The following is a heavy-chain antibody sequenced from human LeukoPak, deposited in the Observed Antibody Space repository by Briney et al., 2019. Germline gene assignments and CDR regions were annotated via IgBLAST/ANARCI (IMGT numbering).Heavy chain of an antibody. CDR3: ARGDYVWGSYRYYFDY. V-gene: IGHV4-39*01. CDR1: GGSISSSNYY. Sequence: SETLSLTCTVSGGSISSSNYYWGWIRQPPGKGLEWIGSIYCSGSTHYNPSLKSRVTISVDTPKNQFSLKLSSVTAADTAVYYCARGDYVWGSYRYYFDYWGQGTLVTVSS. J-gene: IGHJ4*02. D-gene: IGHD3-16*02. CDR2: IYCSGST.